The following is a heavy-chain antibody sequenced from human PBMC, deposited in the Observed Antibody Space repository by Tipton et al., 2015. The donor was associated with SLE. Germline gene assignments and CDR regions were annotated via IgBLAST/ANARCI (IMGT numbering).Heavy chain of an antibody. V-gene: IGHV1-69*05. CDR3: ASGDCSSTSCYRAEYFQH. D-gene: IGHD2-2*01. J-gene: IGHJ1*01. Sequence: QSGAEAKKPGSSVKVSCKASGGTFSSYAISWVRQAPGQGLEWMGGIIPIFGTANYAQKFQGRVTITTDESTSTAYMELSSLRSEDTAVYYCASGDCSSTSCYRAEYFQHWGQGTLVTVSS. CDR2: IIPIFGTA. CDR1: GGTFSSYA.